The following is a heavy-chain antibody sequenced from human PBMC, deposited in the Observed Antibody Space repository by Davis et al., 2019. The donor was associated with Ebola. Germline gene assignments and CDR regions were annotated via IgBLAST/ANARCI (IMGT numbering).Heavy chain of an antibody. CDR3: ARAMAAESRIARYYFDY. Sequence: SLKISCAASRLTFTTHDMHWVRQAPGKGLEWVAVISFDGRYEYYTDSVKGRFTISRDNSKNTLFLEMNRLKVEDTAVYYCARAMAAESRIARYYFDYWGQGTLVTVSS. V-gene: IGHV3-30*03. J-gene: IGHJ4*02. CDR2: ISFDGRYE. CDR1: RLTFTTHD. D-gene: IGHD5-24*01.